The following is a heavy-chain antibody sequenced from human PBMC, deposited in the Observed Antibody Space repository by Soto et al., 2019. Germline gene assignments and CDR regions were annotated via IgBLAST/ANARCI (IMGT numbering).Heavy chain of an antibody. D-gene: IGHD2-15*01. CDR1: GDSFSSSNW. CDR2: ILHTGHT. CDR3: GRSPRRVDGKWYVDY. Sequence: QVQLQESGPGLVKPSGTLSLSCGVSGDSFSSSNWWTWIRQPPGKGLEWIGDILHTGHTGLSPSLRSRITIAIDTSKKEFSLKMTSVTAADTAVYYCGRSPRRVDGKWYVDYWGPGALVIVAS. V-gene: IGHV4-4*02. J-gene: IGHJ4*02.